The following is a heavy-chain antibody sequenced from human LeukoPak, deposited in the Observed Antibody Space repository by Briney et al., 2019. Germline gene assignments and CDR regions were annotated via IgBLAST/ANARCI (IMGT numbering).Heavy chain of an antibody. CDR3: GRGAYMALRGSFDP. CDR1: GGTFSNYA. V-gene: IGHV1-69*13. J-gene: IGHJ5*02. CDR2: ILPTTATS. Sequence: ASVKVSCKASGGTFSNYAISWVRQAPGQGLEWMGGILPTTATSNYAQKFQGRVSFTADESTSTAYVELSSLRSDDTAVYYCGRGAYMALRGSFDPWGQGTLVTVSS. D-gene: IGHD5-12*01.